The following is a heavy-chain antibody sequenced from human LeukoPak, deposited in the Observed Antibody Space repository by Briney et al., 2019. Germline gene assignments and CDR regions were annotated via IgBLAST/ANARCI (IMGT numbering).Heavy chain of an antibody. Sequence: PGGSLTLSCPASGFTFDDYAMHWVRQAPGKGLEWVSGISWNSGSIDYADSVKGRFSISRDNAKNSLYLQMNSLRAEDTALYYCAKENHYGSGSRRIDYWGQGTLVTVSS. CDR2: ISWNSGSI. CDR3: AKENHYGSGSRRIDY. J-gene: IGHJ4*02. V-gene: IGHV3-9*01. D-gene: IGHD3-10*01. CDR1: GFTFDDYA.